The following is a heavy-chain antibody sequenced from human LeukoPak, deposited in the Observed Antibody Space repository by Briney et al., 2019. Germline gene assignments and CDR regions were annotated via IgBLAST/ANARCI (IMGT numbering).Heavy chain of an antibody. CDR2: IYYSGST. CDR1: GGSISSYY. CDR3: ASRSSGYSYGIDY. Sequence: PSETLSLTCTVSGGSISSYYWSWIRQPPGKGLEWIGYIYYSGSTNYSPSLKSQVTISVDTSKNQFSLKLSSVTAADTAVYYCASRSSGYSYGIDYWGQGTLVTVSS. V-gene: IGHV4-59*01. D-gene: IGHD5-18*01. J-gene: IGHJ4*02.